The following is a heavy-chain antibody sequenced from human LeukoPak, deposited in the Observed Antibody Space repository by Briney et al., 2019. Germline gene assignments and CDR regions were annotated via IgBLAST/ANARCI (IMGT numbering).Heavy chain of an antibody. CDR1: GYTFTVYY. V-gene: IGHV1-2*02. CDR3: ARTYYDSRGYYYFDY. J-gene: IGHJ4*02. Sequence: ASVRVSSKASGYTFTVYYIHWGRQAPGQGLEWMGWINPNSGGTNYARKFQGRVTMTRDTSITTAYMELTRLISDETAVYYCARTYYDSRGYYYFDYWGQGTLVTV. CDR2: INPNSGGT. D-gene: IGHD3-22*01.